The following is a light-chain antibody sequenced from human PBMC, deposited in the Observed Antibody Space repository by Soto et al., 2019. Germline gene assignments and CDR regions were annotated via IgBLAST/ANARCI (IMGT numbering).Light chain of an antibody. CDR2: GAS. J-gene: IGKJ1*01. CDR1: QSVSRSY. Sequence: EIVLTQSPGTLSLSPGERATLSCRASQSVSRSYLAWYQQKPGQAPRLLIYGASSRATGIPDRFSGSGSGTEFTLTISRMELEDFAVDYCQQYGSSPPWTFGQGTKVEIK. CDR3: QQYGSSPPWT. V-gene: IGKV3-20*01.